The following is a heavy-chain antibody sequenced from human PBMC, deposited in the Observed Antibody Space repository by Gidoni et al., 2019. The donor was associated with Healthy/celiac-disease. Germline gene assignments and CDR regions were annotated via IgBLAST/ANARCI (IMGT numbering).Heavy chain of an antibody. V-gene: IGHV1-18*04. CDR2: ISAYNGNT. J-gene: IGHJ4*02. CDR3: ATSIVRVDTAMVSFDY. Sequence: QVQLVQSGAEVKKPGASVKVSCKASGYTFTSSGISWVRQAPGQGLEWMGWISAYNGNTNYAQKLQGRVTINTDTSTSTAYMELRSLRSNDTAVYYCATSIVRVDTAMVSFDYWGQGTLVTVSS. CDR1: GYTFTSSG. D-gene: IGHD5-18*01.